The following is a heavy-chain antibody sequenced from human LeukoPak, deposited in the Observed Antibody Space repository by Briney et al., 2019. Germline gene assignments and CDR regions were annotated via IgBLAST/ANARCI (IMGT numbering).Heavy chain of an antibody. V-gene: IGHV1-3*03. J-gene: IGHJ4*02. CDR2: INAGNGNT. D-gene: IGHD1-26*01. Sequence: ASVKVSCKASGYTFTSYAMHWVRQAPGQRLEWMGWINAGNGNTKYSQEFQGRVTITRDTSASTAYMELSSLRSEDTAVYYCAKGGSYYPYYFDYWGQGTLVTVSS. CDR1: GYTFTSYA. CDR3: AKGGSYYPYYFDY.